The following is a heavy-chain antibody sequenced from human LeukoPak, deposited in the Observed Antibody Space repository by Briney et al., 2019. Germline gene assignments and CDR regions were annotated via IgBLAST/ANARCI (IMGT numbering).Heavy chain of an antibody. V-gene: IGHV4-38-2*02. CDR3: ARDPIAAAGTDY. Sequence: SETLSLTCTVSGYSISSGYYWGWIRQPPGKGLEWIGSIYYSGSTYYNPSLKSRVTISVDTSKNQFSLKLSSVTAADTAVYYCARDPIAAAGTDYWGQGTLVTVSS. CDR1: GYSISSGYY. CDR2: IYYSGST. J-gene: IGHJ4*02. D-gene: IGHD6-13*01.